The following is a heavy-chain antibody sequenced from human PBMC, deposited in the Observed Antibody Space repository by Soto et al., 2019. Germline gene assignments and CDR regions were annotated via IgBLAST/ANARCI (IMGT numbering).Heavy chain of an antibody. Sequence: SETLSLTCTVSGGSISSYYWSWIRQPPGKGLEWIGYIYYSGSTNYNPSLKSRVTISVDTSKNQFSLKLSSVTAADTAVYYCAGLLWFGEVIYSDPWGQGTLVTVSS. CDR3: AGLLWFGEVIYSDP. CDR1: GGSISSYY. D-gene: IGHD3-10*01. J-gene: IGHJ5*02. CDR2: IYYSGST. V-gene: IGHV4-59*12.